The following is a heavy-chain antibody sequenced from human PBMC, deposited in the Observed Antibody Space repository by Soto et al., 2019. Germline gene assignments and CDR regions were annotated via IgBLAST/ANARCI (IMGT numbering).Heavy chain of an antibody. Sequence: QVQLVQSGAEVKNPGSSVKVSCKTSGGTFNSYLIDWVRQAPGQGLEWMGGIIPAFGTAKYAQKFQGRVTITVEKSTTTAYMELRTLTSEDTAVYYCARGLDQPPVGLYFDTWGQGTLVTVSS. J-gene: IGHJ4*02. CDR2: IIPAFGTA. CDR1: GGTFNSYL. D-gene: IGHD2-2*01. CDR3: ARGLDQPPVGLYFDT. V-gene: IGHV1-69*06.